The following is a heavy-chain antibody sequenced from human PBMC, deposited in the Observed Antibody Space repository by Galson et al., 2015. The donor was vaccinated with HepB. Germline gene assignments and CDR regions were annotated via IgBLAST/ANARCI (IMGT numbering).Heavy chain of an antibody. V-gene: IGHV5-51*03. CDR2: IFSGDSDT. CDR1: GYRFTTFW. J-gene: IGHJ4*02. D-gene: IGHD6-6*01. Sequence: QSGAEVKQPGESLNISCKASGYRFTTFWIGWVRQMPGRGLEWMGTIFSGDSDTRYSPSFQGQVTMSVDTSINTAYLQWGSLKASDTAIYFCARSRSSSYYFDSWGRGTLVTVSS. CDR3: ARSRSSSYYFDS.